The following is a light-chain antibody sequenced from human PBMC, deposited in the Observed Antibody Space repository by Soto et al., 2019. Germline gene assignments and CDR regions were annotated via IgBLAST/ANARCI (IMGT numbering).Light chain of an antibody. Sequence: EIMMTQSPATLSVSPGERTTLSCRASQSVRSSLAWYQQKPGQAPRLLIYGASTRATGVPARFSGSGSGTEFTLTISSLQSEDFAVYYCQQYNNWPPITFGQGTRLENK. CDR2: GAS. CDR3: QQYNNWPPIT. J-gene: IGKJ5*01. CDR1: QSVRSS. V-gene: IGKV3-15*01.